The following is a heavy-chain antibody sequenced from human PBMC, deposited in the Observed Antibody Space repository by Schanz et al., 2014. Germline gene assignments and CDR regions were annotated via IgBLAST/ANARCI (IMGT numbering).Heavy chain of an antibody. V-gene: IGHV1-69*02. Sequence: QVQLVQSEAEVKNPGSSVKVSCKASGGTFSSYTISWVRQAPGQGLEWMGRIIPILGIANYAQKFQGRVTITADKSTTTAYMELNSLNSDDTAVYYCATLDYADSVSWGQGTLVTVSS. CDR2: IIPILGIA. CDR3: ATLDYADSVS. D-gene: IGHD4-17*01. CDR1: GGTFSSYT. J-gene: IGHJ5*02.